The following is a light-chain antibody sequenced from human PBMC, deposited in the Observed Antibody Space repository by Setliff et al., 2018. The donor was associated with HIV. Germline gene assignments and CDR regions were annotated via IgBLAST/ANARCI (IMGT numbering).Light chain of an antibody. CDR1: SSDVGKYDY. CDR2: GVT. J-gene: IGLJ1*01. CDR3: SSYTTTTTDV. Sequence: QSALAQPASVSGFPGQSITISCTGTSSDVGKYDYVSWYQQHPGKAPKLIIYGVTNRPSEVSDRFSGSKSGNAASLIISGLQTEDEADYYCSSYTTTTTDVFGTGTKGTVL. V-gene: IGLV2-14*01.